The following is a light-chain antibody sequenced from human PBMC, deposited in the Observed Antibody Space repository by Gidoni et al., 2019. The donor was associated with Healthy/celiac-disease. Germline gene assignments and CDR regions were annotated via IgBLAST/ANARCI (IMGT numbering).Light chain of an antibody. CDR1: NLGSKG. CDR2: DAS. J-gene: IGLJ1*01. CDR3: QVWDSSSDHPYV. Sequence: SYVLTQPPSVSVAPGKTARTTCGGNNLGSKGVHWYQQKPGQAPVLVVYDASDRHSGIPERLSGSSSENTATLTISRVEAGDEADYYWQVWDSSSDHPYVFGTGTKVTVL. V-gene: IGLV3-21*03.